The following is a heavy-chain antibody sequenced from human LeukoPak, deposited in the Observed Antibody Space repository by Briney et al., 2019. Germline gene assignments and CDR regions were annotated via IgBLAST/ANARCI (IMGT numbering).Heavy chain of an antibody. Sequence: SETLSLTCAVSGGPFSGYFWSWIRQSSGKWLEWIGEIHNSGTTNYKPSLNSRVTISEDTSKNQFYLNLSSVTAAHMAVYYCARRYYYNLGSFPFDFWGQGTLVTVSS. D-gene: IGHD3-10*01. J-gene: IGHJ4*02. CDR2: IHNSGTT. V-gene: IGHV4-34*01. CDR3: ARRYYYNLGSFPFDF. CDR1: GGPFSGYF.